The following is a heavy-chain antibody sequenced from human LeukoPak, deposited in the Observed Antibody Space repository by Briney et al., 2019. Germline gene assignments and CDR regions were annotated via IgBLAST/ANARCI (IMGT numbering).Heavy chain of an antibody. V-gene: IGHV1-46*01. CDR3: TRVRAVAEKYNALDI. CDR1: GYTFSSHY. J-gene: IGHJ3*02. D-gene: IGHD6-19*01. CDR2: INPSGGSP. Sequence: ASVKVSCKASGYTFSSHYLHWLRQAPGQGLEWMGIINPSGGSPSYGQTFQGRLSMTTDTSTNTVYMELSSLRSEDTAVYYCTRVRAVAEKYNALDIWGQGTMVIVSS.